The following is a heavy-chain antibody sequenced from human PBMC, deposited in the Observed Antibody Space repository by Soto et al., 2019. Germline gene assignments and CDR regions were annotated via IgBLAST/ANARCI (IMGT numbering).Heavy chain of an antibody. Sequence: SVKVSCKASGGTFSSYAISWVRQAPGQGLEWMGGIIPVSGTANYAVKFQGRVTITVDRVASTGYMELTSLRSEDTAVYFCASTGEAPEGDESGRGDAFDIWGQGTKVTVSS. CDR1: GGTFSSYA. D-gene: IGHD1-26*01. CDR3: ASTGEAPEGDESGRGDAFDI. V-gene: IGHV1-69*06. J-gene: IGHJ3*02. CDR2: IIPVSGTA.